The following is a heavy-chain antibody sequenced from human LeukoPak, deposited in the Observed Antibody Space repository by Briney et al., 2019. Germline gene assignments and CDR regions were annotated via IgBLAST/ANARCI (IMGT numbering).Heavy chain of an antibody. CDR1: GYTFTSYD. CDR3: ARVYDSSGHYPIDY. V-gene: IGHV1-8*01. CDR2: MNPNSDNT. D-gene: IGHD3-22*01. J-gene: IGHJ4*02. Sequence: ASVKVSCKASGYTFTSYDINWVRQATGQGLEWMGWMNPNSDNTGYARKFQGRVTITRNTSISTAYMELSSLGSEDTAVYYCARVYDSSGHYPIDYWGQGTLVTVSS.